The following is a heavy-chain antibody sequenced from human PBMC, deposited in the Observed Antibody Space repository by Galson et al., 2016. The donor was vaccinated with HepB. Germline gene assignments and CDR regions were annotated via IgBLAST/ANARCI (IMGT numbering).Heavy chain of an antibody. CDR2: MSGSGGSP. J-gene: IGHJ6*03. D-gene: IGHD2-15*01. CDR1: GFTFNKYS. CDR3: AKVADGYGGGDYYFYYMDV. Sequence: SLRLSCAASGFTFNKYSMSWVRQASGKGLEWVSAMSGSGGSPWYADSVKGRFTISRDNSKNTLYLQMKSLGAEDTALYYCAKVADGYGGGDYYFYYMDVWGKETTVTVSS. V-gene: IGHV3-23*01.